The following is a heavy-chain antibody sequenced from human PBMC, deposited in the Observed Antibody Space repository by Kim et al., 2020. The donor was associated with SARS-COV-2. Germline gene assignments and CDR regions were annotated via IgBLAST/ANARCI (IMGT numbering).Heavy chain of an antibody. Sequence: PSLQSRVTISVDTSKNQFSLKLSSVTAADTAVYYCARTRGSFVDDAFDIWGQGTMVTVSS. V-gene: IGHV4-59*01. D-gene: IGHD3-10*01. CDR3: ARTRGSFVDDAFDI. J-gene: IGHJ3*02.